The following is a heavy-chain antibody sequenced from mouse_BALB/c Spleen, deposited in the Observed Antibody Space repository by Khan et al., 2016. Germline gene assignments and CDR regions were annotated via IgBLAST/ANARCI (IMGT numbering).Heavy chain of an antibody. CDR2: ISSGSSTL. CDR1: GFTFSSFG. Sequence: EVQLVESGGGLVQPGGSRKLSCAASGFTFSSFGMHWVRQAPEKGLEWVAYISSGSSTLYYADTVKGRFTISRDNPKNTLFLQMTSLRSEDTAMYYCAREGYSAWFAYWGQGTLVTVSA. CDR3: AREGYSAWFAY. J-gene: IGHJ3*01. D-gene: IGHD2-14*01. V-gene: IGHV5-17*02.